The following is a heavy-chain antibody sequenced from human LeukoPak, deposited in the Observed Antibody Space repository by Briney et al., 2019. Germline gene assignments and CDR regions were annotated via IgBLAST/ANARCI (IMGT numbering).Heavy chain of an antibody. CDR1: GGTFSSYA. V-gene: IGHV1-69*04. Sequence: ASVKVSCKASGGTFSSYAISWVRQAPGQGLEWMGRIIPILGIANYAQKFQGRVTITADKSTSTAYMELSSLRSEDTAVYYCASETIRGYCSSTSCYTGDDYWGQGTLVTVSS. CDR2: IIPILGIA. CDR3: ASETIRGYCSSTSCYTGDDY. J-gene: IGHJ4*02. D-gene: IGHD2-2*02.